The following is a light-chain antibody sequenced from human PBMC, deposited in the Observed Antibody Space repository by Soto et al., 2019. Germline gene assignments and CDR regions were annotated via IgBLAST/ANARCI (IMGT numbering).Light chain of an antibody. CDR3: QQYNSYWT. J-gene: IGKJ1*01. CDR1: QSISSW. CDR2: NAS. V-gene: IGKV1-5*03. Sequence: DIQMTQSPSTLSASVGDRVTITCRASQSISSWLAWYQQKPGKAPNLLIYNASSLESGVLSRFSGSGSGTEITLTISSLQPDDFATDYCQQYNSYWTFRQGTKVEIK.